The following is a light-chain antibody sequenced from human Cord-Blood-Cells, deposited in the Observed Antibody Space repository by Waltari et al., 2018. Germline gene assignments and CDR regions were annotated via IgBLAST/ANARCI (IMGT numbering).Light chain of an antibody. CDR1: QSVSSSY. CDR2: GAS. Sequence: EIVLTQSPGTLSWSLGERATLSCRASQSVSSSYLAWYQQKPGQAPRLLIYGASSRATGIPDRFSGSGSGTDFTLTISRLEPEDFAVYYCQQYGSSQTFGQGTKVEIK. J-gene: IGKJ1*01. CDR3: QQYGSSQT. V-gene: IGKV3-20*01.